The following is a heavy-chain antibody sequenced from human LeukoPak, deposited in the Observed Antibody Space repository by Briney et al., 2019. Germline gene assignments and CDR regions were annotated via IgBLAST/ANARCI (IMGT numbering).Heavy chain of an antibody. D-gene: IGHD3-3*01. CDR3: ARGRKLRFLEWLPCVWFDP. CDR2: ISDIGSI. J-gene: IGHJ5*02. CDR1: GGSISSYY. V-gene: IGHV4-59*12. Sequence: SETLSLTCTVSGGSISSYYWSWIRQPPGKGLEWIAYISDIGSINYNPSLKSRVTIPLDTSKNQFSLKLSSVTAADTAVYYCARGRKLRFLEWLPCVWFDPWGQGTLVTVSS.